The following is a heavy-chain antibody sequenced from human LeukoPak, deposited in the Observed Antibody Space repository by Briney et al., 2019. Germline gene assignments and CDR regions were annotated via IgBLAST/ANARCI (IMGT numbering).Heavy chain of an antibody. Sequence: GGSLRLSCAASGFTFRNYWMGWVRQAPGKGLEWVANTKPDGSAEYYADSVRGRFTTSRDNANNLLYLQMNRLRAEDTAVFYCARGGYYSAWAEDYWGQGTLVTVSS. CDR2: TKPDGSAE. CDR1: GFTFRNYW. CDR3: ARGGYYSAWAEDY. J-gene: IGHJ4*02. D-gene: IGHD3-22*01. V-gene: IGHV3-7*01.